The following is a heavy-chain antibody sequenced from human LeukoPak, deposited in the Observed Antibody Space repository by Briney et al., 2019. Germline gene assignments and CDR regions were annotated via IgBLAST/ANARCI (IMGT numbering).Heavy chain of an antibody. CDR3: TXTFXXXIHXFDY. CDR2: IRSKAYGGTT. J-gene: IGHJ4*02. Sequence: GGSLRLSCTASGFTFGDYAMSWFRQAPGKGLEWVGFIRSKAYGGTTEYAESVKGRFTISRDDSKSIAYLQMNSLKTEDTAVYYCTXTFXXXIHXFDYWGQXTLVTVS. V-gene: IGHV3-49*03. CDR1: GFTFGDYA. D-gene: IGHD3-3*02.